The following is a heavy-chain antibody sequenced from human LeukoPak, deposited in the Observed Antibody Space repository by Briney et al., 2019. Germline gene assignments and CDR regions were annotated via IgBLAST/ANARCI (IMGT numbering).Heavy chain of an antibody. D-gene: IGHD3-10*01. V-gene: IGHV3-74*01. J-gene: IGHJ4*02. CDR2: INEDGSTT. CDR1: GFTFSSNW. Sequence: GGSLRLSCAASGFTFSSNWMHWVRQAPGKGLVWVSRINEDGSTTDYADSVKGRSTIFRDNAKNTLYLQMNSLRAEDTAVYYCAKDVGYYGSGTYYIEYWGQGTLVTVYS. CDR3: AKDVGYYGSGTYYIEY.